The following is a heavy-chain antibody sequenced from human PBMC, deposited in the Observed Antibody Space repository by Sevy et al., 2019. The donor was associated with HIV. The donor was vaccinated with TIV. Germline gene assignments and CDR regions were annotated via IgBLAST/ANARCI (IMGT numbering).Heavy chain of an antibody. J-gene: IGHJ4*02. V-gene: IGHV3-30*03. D-gene: IGHD7-27*01. CDR2: VSSDGWTI. Sequence: GGSLRLSCAASGFNFRTYAMHWVRQAPGKGLECVVVVSSDGWTIDYEDSVRGRFTVSRDNSRNTLFLQMTSLKSEDSALYYCARDQLGSIDYWGQGTLVTVSS. CDR1: GFNFRTYA. CDR3: ARDQLGSIDY.